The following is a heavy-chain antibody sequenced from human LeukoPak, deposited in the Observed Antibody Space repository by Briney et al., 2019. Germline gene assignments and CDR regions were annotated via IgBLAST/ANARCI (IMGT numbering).Heavy chain of an antibody. Sequence: GGSLRLSREVSGVIFEQYGMHWVRQAPGKGLEWVAGISWNGVTINYGDSVKGRFTISRDNAKSFLYLQMNSLRPEDTALCYCVKDISGWSYFDYWGQGTRVTVSP. V-gene: IGHV3-9*01. CDR1: GVIFEQYG. J-gene: IGHJ4*02. D-gene: IGHD6-19*01. CDR2: ISWNGVTI. CDR3: VKDISGWSYFDY.